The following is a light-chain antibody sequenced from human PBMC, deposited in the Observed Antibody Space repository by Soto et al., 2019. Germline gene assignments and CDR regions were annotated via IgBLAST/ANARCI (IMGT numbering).Light chain of an antibody. V-gene: IGKV1-5*01. CDR1: RSVSTW. Sequence: DIQMTQSPSALYASVGDTVTMTCRASRSVSTWVAWVQQKSGKGPTLLFLDASSLKGVVPARFNGSGSGTEFTLTISGLQPDYFATYYCQQYYSMWTFGQGTRVEV. J-gene: IGKJ1*01. CDR2: DAS. CDR3: QQYYSMWT.